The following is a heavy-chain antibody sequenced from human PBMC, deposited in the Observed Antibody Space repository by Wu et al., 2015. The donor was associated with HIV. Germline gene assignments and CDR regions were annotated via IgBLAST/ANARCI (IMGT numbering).Heavy chain of an antibody. CDR3: ARGVIGVAGIATPQTGFDI. Sequence: QVHLVQSGAEVKKPGSSVRVSCKASGGLFSTYAISWVRQAPGQGLEWMGWINPNSGGTNYAQTFLGRVTMTRDTPMRTTFMEFSSLESDDTAVYYCARGVIGVAGIATPQTGFDIWGQGTLVTVSS. J-gene: IGHJ3*02. D-gene: IGHD6-13*01. CDR2: INPNSGGT. V-gene: IGHV1-2*02. CDR1: GGLFSTYA.